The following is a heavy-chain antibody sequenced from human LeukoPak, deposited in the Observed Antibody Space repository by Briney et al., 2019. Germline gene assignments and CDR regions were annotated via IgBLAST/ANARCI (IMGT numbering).Heavy chain of an antibody. CDR1: GFTVSDYH. D-gene: IGHD3-16*01. CDR3: TRERRGSYYAFEY. CDR2: ITSSGCST. Sequence: GGSLRLSCAASGFTVSDYHMSWVRQAPGRGLEWISYITSSGCSTNHADSVKGRFTISRDNAKNSVVLQMSSLTVEDTAVYYCTRERRGSYYAFEYWGQGALVTVSS. J-gene: IGHJ4*02. V-gene: IGHV3-11*01.